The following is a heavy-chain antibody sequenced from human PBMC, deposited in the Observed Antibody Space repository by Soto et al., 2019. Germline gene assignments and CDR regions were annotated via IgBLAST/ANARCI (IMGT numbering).Heavy chain of an antibody. V-gene: IGHV4-34*01. J-gene: IGHJ4*02. CDR3: ARYPLDYTFDY. D-gene: IGHD4-4*01. CDR1: GGSFSGYY. Sequence: SETLSLTCAVYGGSFSGYYWSWIRQPPGKGLEWIGEINHSGSTNYNPSLKSRVTISVDTSKNQFSLKLSSVTAADTAVYYCARYPLDYTFDYSCPATLVTLSS. CDR2: INHSGST.